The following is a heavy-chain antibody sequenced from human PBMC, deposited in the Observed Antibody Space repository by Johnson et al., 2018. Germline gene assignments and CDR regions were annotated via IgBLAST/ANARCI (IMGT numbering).Heavy chain of an antibody. CDR3: AKDGDGPTAHMDV. D-gene: IGHD4-11*01. CDR1: GFNFRTFG. Sequence: QVQLVQSGGGVVQPGRSLRLSCEASGFNFRTFGMHWVRQAPGKGLEWLAVISFDTNQIYYADSVTGRFTIDRDNSKNTLYLQMNSMRPEDTAVCYCAKDGDGPTAHMDVWGKWPTVAVSS. V-gene: IGHV3-30*18. CDR2: ISFDTNQI. J-gene: IGHJ6*03.